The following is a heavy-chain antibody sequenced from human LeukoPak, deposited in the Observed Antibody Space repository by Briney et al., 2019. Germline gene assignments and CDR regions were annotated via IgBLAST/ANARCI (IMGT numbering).Heavy chain of an antibody. D-gene: IGHD2/OR15-2a*01. CDR1: GYTFTNYW. V-gene: IGHV5-51*01. J-gene: IGHJ4*02. Sequence: GESLKISCKGSGYTFTNYWIGWVRQMPGKGLEFMGIIYPGDSDTRYSPSFQGQVTISVDKSINTAYLQWSSLKASDSAMYYCARAGYSNRWDGVDYWGQGTLVTVSS. CDR3: ARAGYSNRWDGVDY. CDR2: IYPGDSDT.